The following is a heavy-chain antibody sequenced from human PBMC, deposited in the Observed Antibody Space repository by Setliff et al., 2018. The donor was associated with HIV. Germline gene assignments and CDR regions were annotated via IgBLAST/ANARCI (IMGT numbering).Heavy chain of an antibody. J-gene: IGHJ3*01. CDR3: AKDHAGGGYHDILPPS. D-gene: IGHD3-9*01. CDR2: VSGSGATT. Sequence: GGSLRLSCVASGFTFRNSAVSWIRQAPGKGLQWVPAVSGSGATTYYAASVKGRFTISRDNLKSMVYLQMNSLRAEDTAIYYCAKDHAGGGYHDILPPSWGQGTMVTVSS. CDR1: GFTFRNSA. V-gene: IGHV3-23*01.